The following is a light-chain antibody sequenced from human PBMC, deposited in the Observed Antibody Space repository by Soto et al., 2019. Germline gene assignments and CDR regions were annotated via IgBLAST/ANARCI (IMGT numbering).Light chain of an antibody. CDR3: QQYNNWPLT. J-gene: IGKJ4*01. CDR2: GAS. V-gene: IGKV3-15*01. CDR1: QSVTTN. Sequence: EIWMTQSPATLSVSPGERATLSCRASQSVTTNLAWYQQQPGQAPRLLIYGASTRATGFPARFSGSGSGTEFTLTINSLQSEDFAVYYCQQYNNWPLTFGGGTKVDI.